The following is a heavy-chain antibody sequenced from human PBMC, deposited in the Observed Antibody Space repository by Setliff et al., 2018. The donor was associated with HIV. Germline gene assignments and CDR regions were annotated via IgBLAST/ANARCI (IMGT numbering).Heavy chain of an antibody. Sequence: ASVKVSCKVSGYTLTELSRHWVRQAPGKGLEWMGSFDPKDGKTRYAQKFQGRVTMTTDTSTSTAYMELRSLRSDDTAVYYCARDGHCSSTSCWGYYYYYGMDVWGQGTTVTVSS. D-gene: IGHD2-2*01. CDR1: GYTLTELS. CDR3: ARDGHCSSTSCWGYYYYYGMDV. V-gene: IGHV1-24*01. CDR2: FDPKDGKT. J-gene: IGHJ6*02.